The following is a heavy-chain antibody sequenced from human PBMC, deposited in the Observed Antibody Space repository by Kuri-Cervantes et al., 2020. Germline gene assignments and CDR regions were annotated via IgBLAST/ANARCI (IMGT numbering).Heavy chain of an antibody. V-gene: IGHV3-11*06. Sequence: GESLKISCTASGFTFSDYYMSWIRQAPGKGLEWVSYISSSSSYIYYADSVKGRFTISRDNAKNSLYLQMNSLRAEDTAVYYCARGSYRHYYFDYWGQGTLVTVSS. CDR1: GFTFSDYY. CDR3: ARGSYRHYYFDY. D-gene: IGHD3-16*02. J-gene: IGHJ4*02. CDR2: ISSSSSYI.